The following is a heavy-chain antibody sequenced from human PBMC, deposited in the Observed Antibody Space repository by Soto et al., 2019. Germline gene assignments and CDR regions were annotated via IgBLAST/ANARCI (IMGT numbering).Heavy chain of an antibody. Sequence: QVQLQESGPGLVKPSQTLSLTCTVSGGSISSGGYYWTWIRQHPGKGLEWIGYNYYSGITYYNPSLKSRVTISLDTSKNPFSLKLSSVTAADTAVYYCARGSSIASLYYGMDVWGQGTTVTVSS. D-gene: IGHD6-6*01. V-gene: IGHV4-31*03. CDR1: GGSISSGGYY. CDR3: ARGSSIASLYYGMDV. J-gene: IGHJ6*02. CDR2: NYYSGIT.